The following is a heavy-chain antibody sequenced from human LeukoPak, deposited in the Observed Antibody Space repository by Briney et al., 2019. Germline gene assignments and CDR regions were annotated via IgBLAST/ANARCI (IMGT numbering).Heavy chain of an antibody. J-gene: IGHJ3*02. CDR1: GFTFSSYS. Sequence: TGGSLRLSCAASGFTFSSYSMNWVRQAPGKGLEWVSSISSSSSYIYYADSVKGRFTISRDNAKNSLYLQMNSLRAEDTAVYYCARDAHRDYGDYAHDAFDIWGQGTMVTVSS. CDR3: ARDAHRDYGDYAHDAFDI. V-gene: IGHV3-21*01. CDR2: ISSSSSYI. D-gene: IGHD4-17*01.